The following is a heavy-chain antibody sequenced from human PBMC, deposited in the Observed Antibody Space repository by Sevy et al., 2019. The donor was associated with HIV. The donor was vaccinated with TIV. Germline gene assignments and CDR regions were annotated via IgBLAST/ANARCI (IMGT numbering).Heavy chain of an antibody. J-gene: IGHJ4*02. V-gene: IGHV4-61*01. CDR2: IYYSGST. CDR1: GGSVSSGSYY. CDR3: ARDQYSGSYSYFDY. Sequence: SETLSLTCTVSGGSVSSGSYYWSWIRQPPGKGLEWIGYIYYSGSTNYNPSLKSRVTISVDTSKNQFSLKLSSVTAADTAVYYCARDQYSGSYSYFDYWGQRTLVTVSS. D-gene: IGHD1-26*01.